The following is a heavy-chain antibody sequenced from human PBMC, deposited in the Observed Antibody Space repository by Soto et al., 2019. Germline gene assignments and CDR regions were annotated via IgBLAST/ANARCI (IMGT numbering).Heavy chain of an antibody. Sequence: GGSLRLSCAASGFTFSSYAMSWVRQAPGKGLEWVSAISGSGGSTYYADSVKGRFTISRDNSKNTLYLQMNSLRAEDTAVYYCAKGGGNCSGGSCYFRYYYYYYMDVWGKGTTVTVSS. CDR3: AKGGGNCSGGSCYFRYYYYYYMDV. CDR2: ISGSGGST. J-gene: IGHJ6*03. CDR1: GFTFSSYA. D-gene: IGHD2-15*01. V-gene: IGHV3-23*01.